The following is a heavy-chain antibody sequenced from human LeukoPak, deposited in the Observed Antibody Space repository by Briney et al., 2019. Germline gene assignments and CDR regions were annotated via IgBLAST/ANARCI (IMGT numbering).Heavy chain of an antibody. CDR3: ARAGSMFGVLVFDY. V-gene: IGHV4-59*01. Sequence: NPSETLSLTCTVSGGSISSYYWSWIRQPPGKGLEWIGYIYYSGSTDYNPSLKSRVTISVDTSKNQFCLKLSSVTAADTAVYYCARAGSMFGVLVFDYWGQGTLVTVSS. J-gene: IGHJ4*02. CDR1: GGSISSYY. D-gene: IGHD3-3*01. CDR2: IYYSGST.